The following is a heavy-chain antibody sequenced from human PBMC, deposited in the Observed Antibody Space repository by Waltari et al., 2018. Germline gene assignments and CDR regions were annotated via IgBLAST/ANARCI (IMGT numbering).Heavy chain of an antibody. V-gene: IGHV3-7*01. D-gene: IGHD6-6*01. Sequence: EVQLVESGGGLVQPGGSLRLSCAASGFTFSSYWMSWVRQAPGKGLEWVAKIKQDGSEKYYVDSVKCRFTISRDNAKNSLYLQMNSLRAEDTAVYYCARDHSSSSVPVDYWGQGTLVTVSS. J-gene: IGHJ4*02. CDR2: IKQDGSEK. CDR1: GFTFSSYW. CDR3: ARDHSSSSVPVDY.